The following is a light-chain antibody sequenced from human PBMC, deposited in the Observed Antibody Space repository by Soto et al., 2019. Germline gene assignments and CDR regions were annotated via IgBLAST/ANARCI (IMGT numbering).Light chain of an antibody. CDR1: SSNIGNNA. Sequence: QSVLTQPPSVSEAPRQRVTISCSGSSSNIGNNAVNWYQQLPGKAPKLLIYYDDLLSSGVSDRFSGSKSGTSASLAISGLQSEDEADYYCSSYTRSSPPWVFGGGTKLTVL. CDR3: SSYTRSSPPWV. J-gene: IGLJ3*02. V-gene: IGLV1-36*01. CDR2: YDD.